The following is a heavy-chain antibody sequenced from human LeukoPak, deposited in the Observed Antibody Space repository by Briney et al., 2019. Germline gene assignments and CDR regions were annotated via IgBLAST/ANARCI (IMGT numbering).Heavy chain of an antibody. CDR2: IYSGGTT. CDR3: ARDMGFGDLMGY. Sequence: GGSLRLSCAAYGFSVSSIYMSWVRQAPGKGLEWVVVIYSGGTTYYADSVRGRFNISRDNSKNTLYLQMNSLRVEDTALYYCARDMGFGDLMGYWGQGTLVTVSS. V-gene: IGHV3-53*01. D-gene: IGHD3-10*01. J-gene: IGHJ4*02. CDR1: GFSVSSIY.